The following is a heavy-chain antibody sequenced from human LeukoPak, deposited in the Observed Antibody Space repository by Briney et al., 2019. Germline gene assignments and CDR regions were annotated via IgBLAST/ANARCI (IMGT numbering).Heavy chain of an antibody. V-gene: IGHV4-34*01. Sequence: SETLSLTCAVYGGSFSGYYWSWIRQPPGKGLEWIGEINHSGSTNYNPSLKSRVTISVDTSKNQFSLKLSSVTAADTAVYYCARLALRNQLLYFHYYGMDVWGQGTTVNVSS. CDR2: INHSGST. J-gene: IGHJ6*02. CDR3: ARLALRNQLLYFHYYGMDV. D-gene: IGHD2-2*02. CDR1: GGSFSGYY.